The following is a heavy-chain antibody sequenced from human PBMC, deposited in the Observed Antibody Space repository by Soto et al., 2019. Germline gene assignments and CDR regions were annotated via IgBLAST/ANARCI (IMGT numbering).Heavy chain of an antibody. CDR1: GFTFTSSA. CDR2: IIVGSGNT. J-gene: IGHJ4*02. Sequence: SVKVSCKASGFTFTSSAVQWVRQARGQRLEWIGWIIVGSGNTNYAQKFQERVTMTRDMSTSTAYMELRSLRSDDTAVYYCARVVHTDPAVTDYWGQGTLVTVSS. V-gene: IGHV1-58*01. D-gene: IGHD4-17*01. CDR3: ARVVHTDPAVTDY.